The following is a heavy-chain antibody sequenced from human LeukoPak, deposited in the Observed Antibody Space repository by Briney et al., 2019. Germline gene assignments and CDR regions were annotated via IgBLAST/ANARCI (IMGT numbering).Heavy chain of an antibody. CDR2: ISDRGGST. CDR1: GFTFSSYA. CDR3: AKGYRGNYDY. J-gene: IGHJ4*02. Sequence: TGGSLRLSCVASGFTFSSYAMAWVSQAPGKGLEWVSSISDRGGSTYYADSVKGRFTISRDNSKNTLYLQMNSLRAEDTAVYYCAKGYRGNYDYWGQGALVTVSS. D-gene: IGHD1-26*01. V-gene: IGHV3-23*01.